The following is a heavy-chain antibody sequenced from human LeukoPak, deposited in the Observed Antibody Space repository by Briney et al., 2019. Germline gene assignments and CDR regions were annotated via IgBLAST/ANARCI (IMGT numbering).Heavy chain of an antibody. V-gene: IGHV4-59*01. Sequence: SETLSLTCTVSGGSISSYYWGWIRQPPGKGLEWIGDIYYSESTNYNPSLKSRVTISVDTSKNQFSLRLSSVTAADTAVYYCARAPYGSGSYLDYWGQGTLVTVSS. J-gene: IGHJ4*02. CDR3: ARAPYGSGSYLDY. CDR2: IYYSEST. CDR1: GGSISSYY. D-gene: IGHD3-10*01.